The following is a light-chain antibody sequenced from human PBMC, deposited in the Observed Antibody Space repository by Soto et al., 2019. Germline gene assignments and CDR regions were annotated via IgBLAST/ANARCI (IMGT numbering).Light chain of an antibody. CDR1: SYNIGSNT. CDR2: RNN. CDR3: AAWDGSLKGYV. Sequence: QAVVTQPPSTSGTPGQRVTISCSGSSYNIGSNTVNWYQQLPGTAPKLLIYRNNQRPSGVPDRFSGSKSGTSASLAISGLQSEDEADYYCAAWDGSLKGYVFATGTKLTVL. V-gene: IGLV1-44*01. J-gene: IGLJ1*01.